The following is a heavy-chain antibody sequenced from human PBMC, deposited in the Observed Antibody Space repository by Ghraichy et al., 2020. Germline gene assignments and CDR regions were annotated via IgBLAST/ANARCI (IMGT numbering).Heavy chain of an antibody. V-gene: IGHV3-23*01. D-gene: IGHD3-3*01. CDR3: AKGEWLLPLNDY. J-gene: IGHJ4*02. CDR2: ISGSGGST. CDR1: GFTFSSYA. Sequence: GESLRLSCAASGFTFSSYAMSWVRQAPGKGLEWVSAISGSGGSTYYADSVKGRFTISRDNSKNTLYLQMNSLRAEDTAVYYCAKGEWLLPLNDYWGQGTLVTVSS.